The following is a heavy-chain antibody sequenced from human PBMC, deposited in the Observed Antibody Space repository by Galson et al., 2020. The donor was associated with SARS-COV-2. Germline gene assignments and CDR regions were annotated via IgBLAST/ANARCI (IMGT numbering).Heavy chain of an antibody. J-gene: IGHJ5*02. D-gene: IGHD6-13*01. CDR3: ARPRGYSSSLSPYRPSRHNWFDP. V-gene: IGHV4-34*01. Sequence: ETSETLSLTCAVYGGYLSGYYWSWIRQPPGKGLEWIGEINHSGNTNYNPSLKSRVTMSVDTSKNQFSLKVSSVTAADTAVYYCARPRGYSSSLSPYRPSRHNWFDPWGQGTLVTVSS. CDR1: GGYLSGYY. CDR2: INHSGNT.